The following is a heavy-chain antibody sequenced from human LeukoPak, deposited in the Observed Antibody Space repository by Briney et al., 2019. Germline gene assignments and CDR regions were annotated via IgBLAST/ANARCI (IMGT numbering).Heavy chain of an antibody. V-gene: IGHV4-59*08. Sequence: PSETLSLTCIVSGGSISGYYWSWIRQSPGKGLEWIAYIYNSGNTKYNPSLRSRVTISVDTPKNQLSLKLNSVTAADTAVYYCARPLSSSYRYTFDHWGQGAQVTVSS. J-gene: IGHJ4*02. CDR2: IYNSGNT. D-gene: IGHD3-16*02. CDR1: GGSISGYY. CDR3: ARPLSSSYRYTFDH.